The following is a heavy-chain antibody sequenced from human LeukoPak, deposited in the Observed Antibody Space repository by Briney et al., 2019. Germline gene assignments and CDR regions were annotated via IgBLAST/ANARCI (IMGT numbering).Heavy chain of an antibody. V-gene: IGHV3-48*03. J-gene: IGHJ4*02. D-gene: IGHD6-13*01. CDR1: GFTFSSYE. CDR2: ISSSGSTI. Sequence: GGSLRLSCAASGFTFSSYEMNWVRQAPGKGLERGSYISSSGSTIYYADSVKGRFTISRDNAKNSLYLQMNSLRAEDTAVYYCAREIYQHLVPDYWGQGTLVTVSS. CDR3: AREIYQHLVPDY.